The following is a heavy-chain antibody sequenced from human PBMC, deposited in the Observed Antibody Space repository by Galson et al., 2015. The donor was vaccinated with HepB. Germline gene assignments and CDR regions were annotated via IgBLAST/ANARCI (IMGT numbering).Heavy chain of an antibody. CDR2: INAGNGNT. V-gene: IGHV1-3*01. CDR1: GYTFTSYA. Sequence: SCKASGYTFTSYAMHWVRQAPGQRLEWMGWINAGNGNTKYSQKFQGRVTITRDTSASTAYMELSSLRSEDTAVYYCARVIGRIAAAGDYWGQGTLVTVSS. J-gene: IGHJ4*02. D-gene: IGHD6-13*01. CDR3: ARVIGRIAAAGDY.